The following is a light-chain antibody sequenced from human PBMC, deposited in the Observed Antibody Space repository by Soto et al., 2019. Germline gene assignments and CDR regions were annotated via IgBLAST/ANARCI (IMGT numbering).Light chain of an antibody. V-gene: IGKV1-6*01. CDR2: ATS. J-gene: IGKJ1*01. CDR3: LQDYNYPRT. Sequence: IQMTQSPSSLSASVGDRVTITCRASQSISSYLNWYQQKPGKAPKLLIYATSSLQSGVPSRFSGSGSGRDFTLTISSLQPEDFATYYCLQDYNYPRTFGQGTKVDIK. CDR1: QSISSY.